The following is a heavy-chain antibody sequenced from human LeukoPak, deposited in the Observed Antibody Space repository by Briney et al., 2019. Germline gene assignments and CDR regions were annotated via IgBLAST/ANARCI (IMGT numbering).Heavy chain of an antibody. CDR1: GFTFSSYE. CDR3: AKRGFDY. V-gene: IGHV3-30*18. J-gene: IGHJ4*02. Sequence: GGSLRLSCAASGFTFSSYEMNWVRQAPGKGLEWVAVISYDGSNKYYADSVKGRFTISRDNSKNTLYLQMNSLRAEDTAVYYCAKRGFDYWGQGTLVTVSS. CDR2: ISYDGSNK. D-gene: IGHD3-10*01.